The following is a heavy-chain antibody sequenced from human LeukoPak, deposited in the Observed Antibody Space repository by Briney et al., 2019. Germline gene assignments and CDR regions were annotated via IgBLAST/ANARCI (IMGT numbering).Heavy chain of an antibody. CDR3: ARGSGTSWYDY. J-gene: IGHJ4*02. Sequence: ASVKVSCKASGYTFTANYMHWVRQAPGQGLEWMGWMNINTGDTKNAQKFQGCVTMTRDTSITTAYMELSRLTFDDTAVYYCARGSGTSWYDYWGQGTLVTVSS. V-gene: IGHV1-2*04. D-gene: IGHD6-13*01. CDR1: GYTFTANY. CDR2: MNINTGDT.